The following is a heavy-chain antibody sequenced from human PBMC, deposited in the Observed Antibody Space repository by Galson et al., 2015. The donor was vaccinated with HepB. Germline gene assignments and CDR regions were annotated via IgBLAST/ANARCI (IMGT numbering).Heavy chain of an antibody. CDR2: IYYGGGR. CDR1: GGSISGYH. V-gene: IGHV4-59*01. J-gene: IGHJ3*02. D-gene: IGHD6-19*01. CDR3: VRAVAGKGDSFDI. Sequence: ETLSLTCSVSGGSISGYHWNWIRQTPGKRLEWIAYIYYGGGRNYNPSLKSRVTISVDMSRNQFSLKPSSVTTADTAVYYCVRAVAGKGDSFDIWGQGTMVTVSS.